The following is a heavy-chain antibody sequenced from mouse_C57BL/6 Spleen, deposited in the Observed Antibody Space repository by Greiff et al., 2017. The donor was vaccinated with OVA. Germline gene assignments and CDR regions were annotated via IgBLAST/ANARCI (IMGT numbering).Heavy chain of an antibody. D-gene: IGHD1-1*01. J-gene: IGHJ1*03. Sequence: VQLQQSGAELVKPGASVKISCKASGYAFSSYWMNWVKQRPGKGLEWIGQIYPGDGDTNYNGKFKGKATLTADKSSSTAYMQLSSLTSEDSAVYFCARGTVVARYFDVWGTGTTVTVSS. CDR2: IYPGDGDT. V-gene: IGHV1-80*01. CDR3: ARGTVVARYFDV. CDR1: GYAFSSYW.